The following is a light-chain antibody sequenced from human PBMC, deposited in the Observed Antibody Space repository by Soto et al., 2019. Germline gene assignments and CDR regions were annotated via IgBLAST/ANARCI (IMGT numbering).Light chain of an antibody. CDR2: DGS. CDR3: QQYNNYPWT. CDR1: QSIGTW. J-gene: IGKJ1*01. V-gene: IGKV1-5*01. Sequence: DIQMTQSPLTLSASFGDGVIITCRSSQSIGTWLAWHQQKPGKAPKLLIYDGSNLESGVPARFSGGGSGTEFTLTISSLQPDDFSTFYCQQYNNYPWTFGQGTKVDIK.